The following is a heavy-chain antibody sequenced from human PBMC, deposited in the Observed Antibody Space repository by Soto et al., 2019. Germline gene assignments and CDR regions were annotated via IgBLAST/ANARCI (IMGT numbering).Heavy chain of an antibody. CDR1: GGSISSGGYY. Sequence: QVRLQESGPGLVKPSQTLSLTCTVSGGSISSGGYYWSWIRQHPGKGLEWIGYIYYSGSTYYNPSLKSRVTISVDTSKNQFSLKLSSVTAADTAVYYCARELELRKVSGRWFDPWGQGTLVTVSS. V-gene: IGHV4-31*03. CDR2: IYYSGST. CDR3: ARELELRKVSGRWFDP. D-gene: IGHD1-7*01. J-gene: IGHJ5*02.